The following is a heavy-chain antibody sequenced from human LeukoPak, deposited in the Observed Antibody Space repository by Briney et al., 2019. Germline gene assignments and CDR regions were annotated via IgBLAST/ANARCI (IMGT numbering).Heavy chain of an antibody. Sequence: ASVKVSCKASGYTFTGYYMHWVRQAPGQGLEWMGWINPNSGGTSYAQKFQGRVTMTRDTSISTAYMELSRLRSDDTAVYYCARRARPIVVVPAAINWFDHWGQGTLVTVSS. V-gene: IGHV1-2*02. D-gene: IGHD2-2*01. J-gene: IGHJ5*02. CDR2: INPNSGGT. CDR3: ARRARPIVVVPAAINWFDH. CDR1: GYTFTGYY.